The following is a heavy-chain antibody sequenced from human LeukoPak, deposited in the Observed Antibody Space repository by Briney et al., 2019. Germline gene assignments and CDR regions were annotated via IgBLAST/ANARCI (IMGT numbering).Heavy chain of an antibody. V-gene: IGHV3-30*02. D-gene: IGHD2-2*01. CDR3: ARVLLPTRDIVVVPAHHWFDP. Sequence: GGSLRLSCSASGFTFSTYGMHWVRQAPDKGLEWVAFIRYDGSNEYYADSVKGRFTISRDNSKNTLYLQMNSLRAEDTAVYYCARVLLPTRDIVVVPAHHWFDPWGQGTLVTVSS. J-gene: IGHJ5*02. CDR2: IRYDGSNE. CDR1: GFTFSTYG.